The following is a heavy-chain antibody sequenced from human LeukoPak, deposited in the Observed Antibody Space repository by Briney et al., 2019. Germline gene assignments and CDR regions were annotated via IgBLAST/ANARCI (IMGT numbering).Heavy chain of an antibody. Sequence: ASVKVSCKASGYTFTGYHIHWVRQAPGQGLEWMGWINPNSGGTNYAQQFQGRVTMTRDTSISTAYMELSRLRSDDTAVYYCARDLGDSGYDSGDYWGQGTLVTGSS. CDR3: ARDLGDSGYDSGDY. CDR1: GYTFTGYH. V-gene: IGHV1-2*02. J-gene: IGHJ4*02. D-gene: IGHD5-12*01. CDR2: INPNSGGT.